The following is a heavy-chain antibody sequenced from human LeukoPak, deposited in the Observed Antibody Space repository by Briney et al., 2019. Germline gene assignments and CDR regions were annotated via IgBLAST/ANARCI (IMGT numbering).Heavy chain of an antibody. J-gene: IGHJ5*02. V-gene: IGHV3-23*01. CDR3: AKVLSVVTAILGWFDP. CDR2: ISGSGGST. CDR1: GFTFSSYA. D-gene: IGHD2-21*02. Sequence: GGSLRLSCAASGFTFSSYAMSWVRQAPGKGLEWVSAISGSGGSTYYADSVKGRFTISRDNSKNTLYLQMNNLRAEDTAVYYCAKVLSVVTAILGWFDPWGQGTLVTVSS.